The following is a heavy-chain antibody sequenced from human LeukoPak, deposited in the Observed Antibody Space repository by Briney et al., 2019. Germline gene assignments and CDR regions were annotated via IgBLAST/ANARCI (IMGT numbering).Heavy chain of an antibody. Sequence: ASVKVSRKASGYTFTGYYMHWVRQAPGQGLEWMGWINPNSGGTNYAQKFQGRVTMTRDTSISTAYMELSRLRSDDTAVYYCARRRSSGYYYYYGMDVWGQGTTVTVSS. CDR2: INPNSGGT. V-gene: IGHV1-2*02. D-gene: IGHD6-19*01. CDR1: GYTFTGYY. J-gene: IGHJ6*02. CDR3: ARRRSSGYYYYYGMDV.